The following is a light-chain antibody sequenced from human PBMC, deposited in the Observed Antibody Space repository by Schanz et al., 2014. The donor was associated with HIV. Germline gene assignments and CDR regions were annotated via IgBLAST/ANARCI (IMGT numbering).Light chain of an antibody. CDR2: GAS. V-gene: IGKV3-20*01. CDR1: QSITSN. CDR3: QQYGSSLFS. Sequence: EIVMTQSPATLSVSPGERATLSCRASQSITSNLAWYQQKPGQAPRLLIYGASSRATGIPDRFSGSGSGTDFTLTISRLEPEDFAVYYCQQYGSSLFSFGGGTKVQI. J-gene: IGKJ4*01.